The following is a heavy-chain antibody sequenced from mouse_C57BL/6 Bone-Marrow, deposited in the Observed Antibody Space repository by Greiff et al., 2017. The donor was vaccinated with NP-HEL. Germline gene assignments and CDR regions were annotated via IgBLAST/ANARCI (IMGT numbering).Heavy chain of an antibody. CDR3: AREPYGSSYDFDY. D-gene: IGHD1-1*01. Sequence: QVQLQQPGAELVKPGASVKLSCKASGYTFTSYWMPWVKQRPGQGLEWIGNINPSNGGTNYNEKFKSKATLTVDKSSSTAYMQLSSLTSEDAAVYYCAREPYGSSYDFDYWGQGTSLTVSS. CDR2: INPSNGGT. V-gene: IGHV1-53*01. J-gene: IGHJ2*02. CDR1: GYTFTSYW.